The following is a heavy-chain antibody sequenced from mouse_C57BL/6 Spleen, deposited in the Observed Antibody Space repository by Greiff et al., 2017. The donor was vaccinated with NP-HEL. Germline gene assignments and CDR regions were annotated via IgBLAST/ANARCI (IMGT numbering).Heavy chain of an antibody. CDR1: GYTFTSYW. J-gene: IGHJ2*01. CDR3: ARGRDD. CDR2: IHPSSGST. Sequence: VQLQQPGAELVTPGTSVKLSCKASGYTFTSYWMHLVKQRPGPGLEWLGMIHPSSGSTNYNEKFKSKATLTVDKSSSTAYMQLSSLTSEDSADYYCARGRDDWGQGTTLTVSS. V-gene: IGHV1-64*01.